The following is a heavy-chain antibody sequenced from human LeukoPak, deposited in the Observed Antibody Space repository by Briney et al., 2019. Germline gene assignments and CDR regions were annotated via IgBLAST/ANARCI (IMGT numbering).Heavy chain of an antibody. Sequence: PGGSLRLSCAASGFSFSNAWMNWVRQAPGKGLEWVGRIKSKTDGGTTDYAAPVKGRFTISRDDSKNTLYLQMNSLKTEDTAVYYCTTDKVVPAAMPSYYYGMDVWGQGTTVTVSS. CDR3: TTDKVVPAAMPSYYYGMDV. J-gene: IGHJ6*02. CDR2: IKSKTDGGTT. CDR1: GFSFSNAW. D-gene: IGHD2-2*01. V-gene: IGHV3-15*07.